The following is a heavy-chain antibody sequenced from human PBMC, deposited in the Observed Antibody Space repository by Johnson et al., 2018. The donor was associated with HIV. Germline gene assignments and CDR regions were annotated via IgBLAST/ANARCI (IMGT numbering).Heavy chain of an antibody. V-gene: IGHV3-30*03. Sequence: VQLVESGGGVVQPGRSLRLSCTVSGIIFSHYGMHWVRQAPGKGLEWVALISYDGIKTYYVDSVKARFTISRDDARNTLYLQMNSLRVEDTALYYCARAGRWSGDTFDIWGQGTMVTVSS. J-gene: IGHJ3*02. CDR2: ISYDGIKT. CDR3: ARAGRWSGDTFDI. D-gene: IGHD3-10*01. CDR1: GIIFSHYG.